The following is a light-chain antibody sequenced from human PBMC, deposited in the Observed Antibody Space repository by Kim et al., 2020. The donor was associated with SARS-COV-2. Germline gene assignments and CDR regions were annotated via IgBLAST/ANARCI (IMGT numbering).Light chain of an antibody. Sequence: LSVSPGETATPSCRASQNIRSSIVWFQKKVGQAPRLLIYGASIRATGIPARFSGSGSGTEFTLTITDLQTEDFAVYYCHEYTYLGSFGQGTKLEI. CDR3: HEYTYLGS. V-gene: IGKV3-15*01. J-gene: IGKJ2*04. CDR1: QNIRSS. CDR2: GAS.